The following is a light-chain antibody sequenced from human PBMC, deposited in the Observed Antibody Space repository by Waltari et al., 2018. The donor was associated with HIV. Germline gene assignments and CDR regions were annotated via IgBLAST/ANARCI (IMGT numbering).Light chain of an antibody. Sequence: QPPSVSVSPGQTARITCSGDSLSKQYSCWYQQKPGQAPVLLIYKDTERPSGIPERFSGSSSGTKVTLTISGVQAEDEADYYCQSADVSSISWVFGRGTKLTVL. CDR2: KDT. V-gene: IGLV3-25*03. CDR3: QSADVSSISWV. CDR1: SLSKQY. J-gene: IGLJ3*02.